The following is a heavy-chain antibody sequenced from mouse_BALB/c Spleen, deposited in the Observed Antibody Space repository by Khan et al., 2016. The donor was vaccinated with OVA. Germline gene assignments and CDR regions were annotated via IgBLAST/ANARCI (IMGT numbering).Heavy chain of an antibody. CDR3: ARCASSPCYAMDN. J-gene: IGHJ4*01. CDR2: INPYNDGT. CDR1: GYTFTNYV. D-gene: IGHD1-1*01. V-gene: IGHV1S136*01. Sequence: VQLKQPGPELVKPGASVKMSCKASGYTFTNYVMHWVIQRPGQGLEWIGYINPYNDGTKYNENFKGKATLTSDKSSSTAYMELSSLTSEDSAVYYWARCASSPCYAMDNWGQGTSVTVSS.